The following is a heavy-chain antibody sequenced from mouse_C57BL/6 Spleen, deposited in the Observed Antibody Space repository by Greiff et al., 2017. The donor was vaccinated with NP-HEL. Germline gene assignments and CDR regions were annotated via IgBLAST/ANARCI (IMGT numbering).Heavy chain of an antibody. D-gene: IGHD1-1*01. CDR1: GFTFSDYY. CDR2: INYDGSST. V-gene: IGHV5-16*01. Sequence: EVKVEESEGGLVQPGSSMKLSCTASGFTFSDYYMAWVRQVPEKGLEWVANINYDGSSTYYLDSLKSRFIISRDNAKNILYLQMSSLKSEDTATYYCARGTTVVAHPFAYWGQGTLVTVSA. CDR3: ARGTTVVAHPFAY. J-gene: IGHJ3*01.